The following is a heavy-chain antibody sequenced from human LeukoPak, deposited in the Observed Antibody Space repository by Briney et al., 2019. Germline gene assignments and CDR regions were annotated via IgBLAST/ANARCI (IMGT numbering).Heavy chain of an antibody. Sequence: SETLSLTCTVSGGSISSYYWSWIRQPPGKGLEWIGYIYYSGSTNYNPSLKSRVTISVDTSKNQFSLKLSSVTAADTAVYYCARDRSDSSGYYYDDAFDIWGQGTMVTVSS. CDR2: IYYSGST. CDR3: ARDRSDSSGYYYDDAFDI. J-gene: IGHJ3*02. V-gene: IGHV4-59*01. CDR1: GGSISSYY. D-gene: IGHD3-22*01.